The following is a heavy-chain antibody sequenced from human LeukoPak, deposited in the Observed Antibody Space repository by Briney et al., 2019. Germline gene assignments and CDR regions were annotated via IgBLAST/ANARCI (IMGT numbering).Heavy chain of an antibody. CDR1: GYTFTSYG. Sequence: GASVKGSCKASGYTFTSYGISWVRQAPGQGLEWMGWISAYNGNTNYAQKLQGRVTMTTDTSTSTAYMELRSLRSDDTAVYYCARDQNGWFGELLPFDYWGQGTLVTVSS. D-gene: IGHD3-10*01. CDR3: ARDQNGWFGELLPFDY. J-gene: IGHJ4*02. V-gene: IGHV1-18*01. CDR2: ISAYNGNT.